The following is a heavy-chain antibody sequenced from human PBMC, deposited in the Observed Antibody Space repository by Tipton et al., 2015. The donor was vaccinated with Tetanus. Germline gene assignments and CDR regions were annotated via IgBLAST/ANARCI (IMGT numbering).Heavy chain of an antibody. J-gene: IGHJ6*02. Sequence: SLRLSCAASGFTFSAYYMSWIRLAPGKGLEWISYISHTGTTTYYSASVMGRFTVSRDNTKNSPYLEINSLRAEDTAVYYCARSESRIAPRIPWGMDIWGQGTTVTVSS. CDR3: ARSESRIAPRIPWGMDI. CDR1: GFTFSAYY. V-gene: IGHV3-11*01. CDR2: ISHTGTTT. D-gene: IGHD6-6*01.